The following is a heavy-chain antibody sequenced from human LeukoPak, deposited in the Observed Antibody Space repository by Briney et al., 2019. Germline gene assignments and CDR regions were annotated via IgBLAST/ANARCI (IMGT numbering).Heavy chain of an antibody. J-gene: IGHJ4*02. Sequence: GGSLRLSCAASGFTFSSYGMHWVRQAQGKGLEWVADISSDGSKKNYAGSVKGPFTISKDNSKNALYLHMGRLTPQDTAVYYCARGVRSLGSLRVGPFDSWGLGTLVTVSS. CDR3: ARGVRSLGSLRVGPFDS. CDR2: ISSDGSKK. D-gene: IGHD2-8*02. CDR1: GFTFSSYG. V-gene: IGHV3-30*19.